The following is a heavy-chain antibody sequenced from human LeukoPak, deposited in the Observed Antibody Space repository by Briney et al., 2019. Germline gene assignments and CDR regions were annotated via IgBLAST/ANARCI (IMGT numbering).Heavy chain of an antibody. J-gene: IGHJ4*02. Sequence: GGSLRLSCAASAFTFSSYSMNWVRQAPGKGLEWVSSISSSGSYIYYADSVKGRFTISRDNAKNSLYLQMNSLRTEDTALYYCAKDRRGFGFGGGNYFDYWGQGTLVTVSS. CDR2: ISSSGSYI. CDR3: AKDRRGFGFGGGNYFDY. D-gene: IGHD3-10*01. V-gene: IGHV3-21*04. CDR1: AFTFSSYS.